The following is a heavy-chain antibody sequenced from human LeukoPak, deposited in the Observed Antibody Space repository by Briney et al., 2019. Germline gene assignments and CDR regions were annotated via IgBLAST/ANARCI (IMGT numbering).Heavy chain of an antibody. Sequence: GGSLRLSCAASGFTFSSYAMSWVRQAPGKGLEWVSVISGSAITTYYADSVKGRFTISRDNSKNSLYLQMNSLRAEDTAVYYCAKDLSSGSFFYYFDYWGQETLVTVSS. CDR2: ISGSAITT. V-gene: IGHV3-23*01. CDR3: AKDLSSGSFFYYFDY. J-gene: IGHJ4*02. CDR1: GFTFSSYA. D-gene: IGHD1-26*01.